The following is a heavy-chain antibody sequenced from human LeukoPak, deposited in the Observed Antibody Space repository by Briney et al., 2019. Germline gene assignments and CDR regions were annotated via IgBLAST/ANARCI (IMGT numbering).Heavy chain of an antibody. J-gene: IGHJ2*01. D-gene: IGHD6-19*01. Sequence: SGTLSLTCAVSGGSLSSINWWSWVRQPPGKGLEWIGEIYHSGSTNYNPSLKSRVTISVDKSKNQFSLKLSSVTAADTAVYYCAGASIAVAGSYDLWGRGTLVTVSS. V-gene: IGHV4-4*02. CDR1: GGSLSSINW. CDR3: AGASIAVAGSYDL. CDR2: IYHSGST.